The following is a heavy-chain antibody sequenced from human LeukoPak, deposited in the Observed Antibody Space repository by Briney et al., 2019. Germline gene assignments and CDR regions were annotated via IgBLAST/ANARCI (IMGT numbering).Heavy chain of an antibody. Sequence: ASVKVSCKASGYTFTSYGISWVRQAPGQGLEWVGWISAYNGNTNYAQKLQGRVTMTTDTSTSTAYMELRSLRSDDTAVYYCARDKGSWYSSSWFDYWGQGTLVTVSS. CDR3: ARDKGSWYSSSWFDY. CDR2: ISAYNGNT. CDR1: GYTFTSYG. D-gene: IGHD6-13*01. V-gene: IGHV1-18*04. J-gene: IGHJ4*02.